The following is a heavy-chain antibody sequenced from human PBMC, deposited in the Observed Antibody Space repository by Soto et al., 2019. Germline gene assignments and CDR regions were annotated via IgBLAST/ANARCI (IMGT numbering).Heavy chain of an antibody. V-gene: IGHV4-59*01. CDR1: GGSISSYY. J-gene: IGHJ4*02. CDR2: IYYSGST. CDR3: ARQLLNWNFDY. D-gene: IGHD1-1*01. Sequence: SETLSLTCTVSGGSISSYYWSWIRQPPGKGLEWIGYIYYSGSTNYNPSLKSRVTISVDTSKNQFSLKLSSVTAADTVVYYCARQLLNWNFDYWGQGTLVTVSS.